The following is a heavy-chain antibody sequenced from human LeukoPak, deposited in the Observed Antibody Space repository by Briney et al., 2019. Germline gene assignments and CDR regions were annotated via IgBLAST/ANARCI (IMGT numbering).Heavy chain of an antibody. V-gene: IGHV7-4-1*02. CDR2: IHPSTGNP. J-gene: IGHJ4*02. Sequence: PLASVKVSCKASGYTFTNYAMNWVRQAPGQGLEWMGWIHPSTGNPTYAQGFTGRFVFSLDTSASTTYLQIRSLKAEDTAVYYCARAFQSLGGLSLPDFWGQGTLVTVSS. CDR1: GYTFTNYA. CDR3: ARAFQSLGGLSLPDF. D-gene: IGHD3-16*02.